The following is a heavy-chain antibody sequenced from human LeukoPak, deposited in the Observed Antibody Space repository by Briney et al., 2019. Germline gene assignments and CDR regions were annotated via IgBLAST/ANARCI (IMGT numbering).Heavy chain of an antibody. J-gene: IGHJ5*02. Sequence: SETLSLTCTVSGGSISSYYWSWLRQPPGKGLGWIGYIYYSGSTNYNPSLKSRVTISVDTSKNQFSLKLSSVTAADTDVYYCAREGELSRFDPWGQGTLVTVSS. V-gene: IGHV4-59*01. CDR3: AREGELSRFDP. CDR1: GGSISSYY. CDR2: IYYSGST. D-gene: IGHD3-16*02.